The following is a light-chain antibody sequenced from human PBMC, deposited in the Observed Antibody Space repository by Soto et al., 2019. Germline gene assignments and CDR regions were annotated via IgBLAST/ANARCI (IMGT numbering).Light chain of an antibody. CDR3: SSYSSSSTLYV. J-gene: IGLJ1*01. Sequence: QSVLTQPASVSESPGQWITVSCTGTSSDVGGYNYVSWYQQHPGKAPKLMIYDVSDRPSGVSNRFSGSKSGNTASLTISGLQAEDEADYYCSSYSSSSTLYVFGTGTKLTVL. CDR1: SSDVGGYNY. CDR2: DVS. V-gene: IGLV2-14*01.